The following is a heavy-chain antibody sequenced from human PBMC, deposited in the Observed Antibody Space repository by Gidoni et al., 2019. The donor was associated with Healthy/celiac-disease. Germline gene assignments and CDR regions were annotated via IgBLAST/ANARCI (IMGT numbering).Heavy chain of an antibody. CDR1: GFPFSSYP. D-gene: IGHD2-2*01. V-gene: IGHV3-23*01. CDR2: ISGSGGST. Sequence: EVQLLESGGGLVQPGGSLRLSCPASGFPFSSYPMSWVRQAPGKGLEWVSAISGSGGSTYYADSVKGRFTISRDNSKNTLYLQMNSLRAEDTAVYYCAKHCSSTSCYLSVWGQGTLVTVSS. CDR3: AKHCSSTSCYLSV. J-gene: IGHJ4*02.